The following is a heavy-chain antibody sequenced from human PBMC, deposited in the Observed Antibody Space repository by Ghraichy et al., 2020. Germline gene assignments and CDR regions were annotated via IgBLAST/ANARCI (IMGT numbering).Heavy chain of an antibody. CDR3: TRPNRVGATYFYYAMDV. CDR1: GFTFGDYA. D-gene: IGHD1-26*01. V-gene: IGHV3-49*03. CDR2: IRSKASGETT. J-gene: IGHJ6*02. Sequence: SLNISCTASGFTFGDYAMSWFRQAPGKGLEWVGFIRSKASGETTEYAASVKGRFTISRDDSKSIACLQMSSLKTEDTAVYYCTRPNRVGATYFYYAMDVWGQGTTVTVSS.